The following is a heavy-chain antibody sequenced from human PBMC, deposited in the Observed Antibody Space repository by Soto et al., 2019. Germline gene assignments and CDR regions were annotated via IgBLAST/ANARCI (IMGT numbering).Heavy chain of an antibody. V-gene: IGHV1-18*01. Sequence: ASVKVSCKASGYTFTSYGISWVRQAPGQGLEWMGWISAYNGNTKYAQKLQGRVTITTDTSTSTAYMELRSLRSEDTAVYYCARKKPTTVTTWNGYWFDPWGQGTLVTVSS. CDR2: ISAYNGNT. D-gene: IGHD4-17*01. CDR1: GYTFTSYG. CDR3: ARKKPTTVTTWNGYWFDP. J-gene: IGHJ5*02.